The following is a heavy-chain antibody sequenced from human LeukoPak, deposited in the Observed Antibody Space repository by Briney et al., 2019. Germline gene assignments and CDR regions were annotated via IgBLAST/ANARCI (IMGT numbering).Heavy chain of an antibody. CDR3: ARALDPTTVTRLGY. CDR2: ISSSGSTI. V-gene: IGHV3-11*04. Sequence: GGSLRLSCAASGFTFSDYYMSWIRQAPGKGLEWVSYISSSGSTIYYADSVKGRFTISRDNAKNSLYLQMNSLRAEDTAVYYCARALDPTTVTRLGYWGQGALVTVSS. J-gene: IGHJ4*02. D-gene: IGHD4-17*01. CDR1: GFTFSDYY.